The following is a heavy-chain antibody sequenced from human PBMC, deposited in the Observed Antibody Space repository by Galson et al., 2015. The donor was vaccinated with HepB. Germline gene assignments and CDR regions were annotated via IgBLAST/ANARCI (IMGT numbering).Heavy chain of an antibody. CDR3: ARYSAMAEGAFDI. Sequence: SLRLSCAASGFTFSSCWMSWVRQAPGEGLEWVVNIKQDGSEKYYVDSVKGRFTISRDNAKDSLYLQMNSLRAEDAAVYYCARYSAMAEGAFDIWGQGTMVTVSS. V-gene: IGHV3-7*03. CDR1: GFTFSSCW. D-gene: IGHD2-21*01. CDR2: IKQDGSEK. J-gene: IGHJ3*02.